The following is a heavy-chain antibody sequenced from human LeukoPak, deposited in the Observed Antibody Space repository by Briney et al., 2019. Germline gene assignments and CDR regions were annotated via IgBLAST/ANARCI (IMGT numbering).Heavy chain of an antibody. V-gene: IGHV4-59*08. J-gene: IGHJ3*02. CDR3: ARRGVTTNAVDI. CDR2: IFYSGIT. Sequence: SETLSLTCTVSGGSISSYYWSWIRQPPGKGLEWIGYIFYSGITNYNPSLKSRITISVDTSKNQFSLKLSSVTAADTAVYYCARRGVTTNAVDIWGQGTMVTVSS. CDR1: GGSISSYY. D-gene: IGHD4-17*01.